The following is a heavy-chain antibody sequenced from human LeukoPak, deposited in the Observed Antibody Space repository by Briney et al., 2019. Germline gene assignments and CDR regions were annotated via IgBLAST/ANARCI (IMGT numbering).Heavy chain of an antibody. CDR2: IYYSGST. V-gene: IGHV4-39*01. J-gene: IGHJ4*02. CDR3: VPEYCSGGSCYFSGD. CDR1: GRSISISSYY. D-gene: IGHD2-15*01. Sequence: SETLSLTCTVSGRSISISSYYWGWIRQPPGKGLEWIGNIYYSGSTYYNPSLKSRVTISVDTSKNQFSLKLSSVTAADTAVYYCVPEYCSGGSCYFSGDWGQGTLVTVSS.